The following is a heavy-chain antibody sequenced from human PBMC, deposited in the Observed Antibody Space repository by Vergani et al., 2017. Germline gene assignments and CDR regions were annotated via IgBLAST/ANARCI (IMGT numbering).Heavy chain of an antibody. Sequence: QVQLVQSGAEVKKPGASVKVSCKASGGTLSSYGISWVRQAPGQGLEWMGWISAYNGNTNYAQKLQGRVTMTTDTSTSTAYMELRSLRSDATAVYYCAGGLGGSIVAPFDYWGQGTLVTVSS. CDR3: AGGLGGSIVAPFDY. V-gene: IGHV1-18*01. D-gene: IGHD5-12*01. CDR2: ISAYNGNT. CDR1: GGTLSSYG. J-gene: IGHJ4*02.